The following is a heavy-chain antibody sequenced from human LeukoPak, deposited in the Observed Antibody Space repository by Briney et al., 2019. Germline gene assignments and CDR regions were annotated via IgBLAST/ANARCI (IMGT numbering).Heavy chain of an antibody. D-gene: IGHD3-10*01. CDR2: INPNSGGT. J-gene: IGHJ6*03. CDR1: GYTFTSYD. Sequence: RASVKVSCKASGYTFTSYDINWVRQATGQGLEWMGWINPNSGGTNYAQKFQGRVTMTRDTSISTAYMELSRLRSDDTAVYYCARDYGSGSYYLYYYYYMDVWGKGTTVTISS. V-gene: IGHV1-2*02. CDR3: ARDYGSGSYYLYYYYYMDV.